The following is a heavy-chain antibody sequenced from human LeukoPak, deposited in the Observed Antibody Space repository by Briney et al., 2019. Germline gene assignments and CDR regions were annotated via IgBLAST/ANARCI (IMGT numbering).Heavy chain of an antibody. CDR2: IYYSGSP. D-gene: IGHD3-10*01. Sequence: SQTLSLTCTVSGGSISSGDYYWSWIRQPPGKGLEWIGYIYYSGSPYYNPSLKSRVTISVDTSKNQFSLKLSSVTAADTAVYYCARVSMVSYYYGMDVWGQGTTVTVSS. CDR1: GGSISSGDYY. V-gene: IGHV4-30-4*01. J-gene: IGHJ6*02. CDR3: ARVSMVSYYYGMDV.